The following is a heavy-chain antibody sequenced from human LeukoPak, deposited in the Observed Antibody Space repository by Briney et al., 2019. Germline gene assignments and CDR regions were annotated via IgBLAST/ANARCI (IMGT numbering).Heavy chain of an antibody. Sequence: GGSLRLSCAGSGFTFSSYAMSWVRQAPGKGLEWVSGISGSDGSTNYADSVKGRFTISRDNSKNTLYLQMTSLRAEDTAVYFCAKVHTSSWSHWGQGTLVTVSS. CDR1: GFTFSSYA. CDR3: AKVHTSSWSH. D-gene: IGHD2-2*01. J-gene: IGHJ4*02. CDR2: ISGSDGST. V-gene: IGHV3-23*01.